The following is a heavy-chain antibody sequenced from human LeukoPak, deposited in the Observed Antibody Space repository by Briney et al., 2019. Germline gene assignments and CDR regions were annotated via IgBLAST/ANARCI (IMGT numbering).Heavy chain of an antibody. J-gene: IGHJ4*02. Sequence: GGSLRLSCAASGFIFSRHWMSWVRQAPGKGLEWVANIKQDGSERYYVDSVKGRFTISRDNAKNSLYLQMNSLRAEDTAVYYCASELLFPLDYWGQGTLVTVSS. V-gene: IGHV3-7*03. CDR3: ASELLFPLDY. CDR1: GFIFSRHW. D-gene: IGHD2-21*01. CDR2: IKQDGSER.